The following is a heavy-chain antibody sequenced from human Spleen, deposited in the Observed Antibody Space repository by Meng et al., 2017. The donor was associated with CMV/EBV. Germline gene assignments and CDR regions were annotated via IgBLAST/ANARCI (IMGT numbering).Heavy chain of an antibody. CDR1: GFTFSSYW. J-gene: IGHJ5*02. CDR3: ARVPTKRVGATTNWFDP. CDR2: IKQDGSEK. Sequence: GESLKISCAASGFTFSSYWMSWVRQAPGKGLEWVANIKQDGSEKYYVDSVKGRFTISRDNAKYSLYLQMNSLRAEDTAVYYCARVPTKRVGATTNWFDPWGQGTLVTVSS. V-gene: IGHV3-7*01. D-gene: IGHD1-26*01.